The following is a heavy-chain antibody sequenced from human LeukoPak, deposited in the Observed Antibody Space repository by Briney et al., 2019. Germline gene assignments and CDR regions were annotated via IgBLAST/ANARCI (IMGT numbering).Heavy chain of an antibody. CDR1: GFTFSSYD. CDR3: ARTTTMIRGVIGSGMDV. D-gene: IGHD3-10*01. Sequence: PGGSLRLSCAASGFTFSSYDMNWVRQAPGKGLEWVSYISTDSNYIYYADSVRGRFTISRDNAENSLYLQMNSLRAEDTAVYYCARTTTMIRGVIGSGMDVWGQGTTVTVS. J-gene: IGHJ6*02. V-gene: IGHV3-21*05. CDR2: ISTDSNYI.